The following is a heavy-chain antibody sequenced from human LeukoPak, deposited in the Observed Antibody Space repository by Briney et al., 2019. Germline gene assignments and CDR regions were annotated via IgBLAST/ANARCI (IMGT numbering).Heavy chain of an antibody. J-gene: IGHJ3*02. CDR1: GYTFTSYG. V-gene: IGHV1-18*01. CDR3: ARDAGDSSGYYYRSPAAFDI. Sequence: GASVKVSCKASGYTFTSYGISWVRQAPGQGLEWMGWINAYNGNTNYAQKLQGRVTMTTDTSTSTAYMELRSLRSDDTAVYYCARDAGDSSGYYYRSPAAFDIWGQGTMVTVSS. D-gene: IGHD3-22*01. CDR2: INAYNGNT.